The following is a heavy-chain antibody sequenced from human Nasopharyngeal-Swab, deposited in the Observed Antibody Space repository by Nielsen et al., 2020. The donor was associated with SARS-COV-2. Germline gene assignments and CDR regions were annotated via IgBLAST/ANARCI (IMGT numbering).Heavy chain of an antibody. D-gene: IGHD3-3*01. V-gene: IGHV3-23*01. CDR3: AKGETYYDFWSGYFRWFDP. Sequence: VRQAPGKGLEWVSAISGNGGSTYYADSVKGRFTISRDNSKNTLYLQMNSLRAEDTAVYYCAKGETYYDFWSGYFRWFDPWGQGTLVTVSS. CDR2: ISGNGGST. J-gene: IGHJ5*02.